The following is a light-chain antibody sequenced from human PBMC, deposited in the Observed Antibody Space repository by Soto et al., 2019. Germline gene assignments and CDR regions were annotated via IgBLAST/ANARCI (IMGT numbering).Light chain of an antibody. CDR2: KTS. J-gene: IGKJ1*01. V-gene: IGKV1-5*03. CDR1: QSISSW. CDR3: QQYNTFPWT. Sequence: DIQVTQSPSTLSASVGDRVTITCRASQSISSWLAWYQQKPGKAPKALIYKTSSLESGVPSRFSGSESGTEFTLTISSLQPDDFATYYCQQYNTFPWTFGQGTKAEVK.